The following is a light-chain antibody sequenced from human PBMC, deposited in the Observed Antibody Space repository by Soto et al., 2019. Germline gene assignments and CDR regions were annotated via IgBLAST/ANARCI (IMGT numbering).Light chain of an antibody. CDR2: DVI. J-gene: IGLJ3*02. CDR1: SSDVGGYNY. Sequence: QSVLTQPASVSGSPGQSITISCTGTSSDVGGYNYVSWYQQHPGNAPKLMIYDVINRPSGVSNRFSGSKSGNTASLTISGLKAADEADYYCSSYKGSRTVVFGGGTKLTVL. CDR3: SSYKGSRTVV. V-gene: IGLV2-14*01.